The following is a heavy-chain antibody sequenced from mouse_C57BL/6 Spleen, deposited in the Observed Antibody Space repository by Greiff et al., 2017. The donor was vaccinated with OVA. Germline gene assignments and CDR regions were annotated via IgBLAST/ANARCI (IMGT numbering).Heavy chain of an antibody. CDR1: GYTFTSYW. CDR2: IYPSSGST. CDR3: ARGDDGYYGYIDV. V-gene: IGHV1-55*01. J-gene: IGHJ1*03. D-gene: IGHD2-3*01. Sequence: VQLQQPGAELVKPGASVKMSCKASGYTFTSYWITWVKPRPGQGLAWICDIYPSSGSTNYNEKFKSKATLTVDTTSSTAYMHLSSLTSEDSAVYYGARGDDGYYGYIDVWGTGTTVTVSS.